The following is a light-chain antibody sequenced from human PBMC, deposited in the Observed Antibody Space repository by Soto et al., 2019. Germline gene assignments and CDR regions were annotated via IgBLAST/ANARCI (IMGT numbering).Light chain of an antibody. CDR3: QQYGSSPPYT. Sequence: EIVLTQSPGTLSLSPGERATLSCRASQSVRSSYLAWYQQKPGQAPRLLIYVASSRATGIPDRFSGSGSGTDFPLTISRLEPEDFAVYYCQQYGSSPPYTFGKGTKLEIK. J-gene: IGKJ2*01. V-gene: IGKV3-20*01. CDR2: VAS. CDR1: QSVRSSY.